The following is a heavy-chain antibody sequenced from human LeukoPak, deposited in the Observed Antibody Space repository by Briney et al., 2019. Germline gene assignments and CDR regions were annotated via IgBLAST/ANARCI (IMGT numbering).Heavy chain of an antibody. CDR2: IYSGGST. J-gene: IGHJ5*02. CDR1: GFTVSSNY. CDR3: AREDIVPRGFDP. D-gene: IGHD2-8*01. V-gene: IGHV3-53*01. Sequence: GGSLRLSCAASGFTVSSNYMSLVRQAPGKGLEWVSVIYSGGSTYYADSVKGRFTISRDNSKNTLYLQMNSLRAEDTAVYYCAREDIVPRGFDPWGQGTLVTVSS.